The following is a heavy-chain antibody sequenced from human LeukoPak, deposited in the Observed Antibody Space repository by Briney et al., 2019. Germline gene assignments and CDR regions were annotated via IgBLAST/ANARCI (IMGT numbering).Heavy chain of an antibody. Sequence: GESLKIPCKGSGYSFTSYWIGWVRQMPGKGLEWMGIIYPGDSDTRYSPSFQGQVTISADKSISTAYLQWSSLKASDTATYYCARRYSLSGRSSWFDPWGQGTLVTVSS. CDR2: IYPGDSDT. CDR1: GYSFTSYW. J-gene: IGHJ5*02. D-gene: IGHD3-10*01. CDR3: ARRYSLSGRSSWFDP. V-gene: IGHV5-51*01.